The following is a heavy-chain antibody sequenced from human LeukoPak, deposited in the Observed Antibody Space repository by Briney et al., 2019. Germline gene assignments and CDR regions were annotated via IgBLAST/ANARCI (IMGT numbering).Heavy chain of an antibody. Sequence: GGSLRLSCVGSGFIFRSYAVTWVRQPPGRGRGWFSSITANGDATYYADPVKGRFTISRDNSKNTLYLQMNSLRAEDTAIYYCAKASTFGELNRPFDYWGQGTPVTVS. J-gene: IGHJ4*02. D-gene: IGHD3-10*01. CDR3: AKASTFGELNRPFDY. CDR1: GFIFRSYA. CDR2: ITANGDAT. V-gene: IGHV3-23*01.